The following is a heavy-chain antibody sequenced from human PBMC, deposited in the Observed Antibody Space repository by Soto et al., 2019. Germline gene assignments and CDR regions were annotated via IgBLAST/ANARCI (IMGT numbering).Heavy chain of an antibody. J-gene: IGHJ6*02. V-gene: IGHV3-23*01. D-gene: IGHD3-3*01. Sequence: GGSLRFSCAASGFTFSIYAMFWVRQAPEKGLEWVSDISASGNTYHADSVKGRFIISRDNSRNTLYLQMTGLRADDTAIYYCAKDVWSAGPLYGLDVWGQGTTVTVSS. CDR1: GFTFSIYA. CDR2: ISASGNT. CDR3: AKDVWSAGPLYGLDV.